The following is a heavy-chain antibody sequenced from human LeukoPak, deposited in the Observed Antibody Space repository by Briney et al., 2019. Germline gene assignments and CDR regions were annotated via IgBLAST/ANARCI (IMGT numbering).Heavy chain of an antibody. CDR3: AKNYDSSGYYPGPFGY. CDR1: GFTFTSYA. CDR2: ISGSDGST. V-gene: IGHV3-23*01. J-gene: IGHJ4*02. D-gene: IGHD3-22*01. Sequence: GGSLRLSCAASGFTFTSYAISWVRQAPGKGLEWVSAISGSDGSTYYADSVKGRFTISRDNSKNTLYLQMNSLRAEDTAVYYCAKNYDSSGYYPGPFGYWGQGTLVTVSS.